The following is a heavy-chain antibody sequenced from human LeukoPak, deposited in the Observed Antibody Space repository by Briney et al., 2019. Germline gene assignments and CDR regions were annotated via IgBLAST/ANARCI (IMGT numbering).Heavy chain of an antibody. V-gene: IGHV3-33*01. J-gene: IGHJ4*02. CDR1: GFTFSSYG. Sequence: GRSLRLSCAASGFTFSSYGMHWDRQAPGKGLEWVAVIWYDGSNKYYADSVKGRFTISRDNSKNTLYLQMNSLRAEDTAVYYCARDRYYYDSSGYHPGDYFDYWGQGTLVTVSS. D-gene: IGHD3-22*01. CDR3: ARDRYYYDSSGYHPGDYFDY. CDR2: IWYDGSNK.